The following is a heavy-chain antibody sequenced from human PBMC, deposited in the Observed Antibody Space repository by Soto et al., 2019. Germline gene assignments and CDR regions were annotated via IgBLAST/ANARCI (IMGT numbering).Heavy chain of an antibody. D-gene: IGHD6-19*01. J-gene: IGHJ6*02. CDR3: ARYEQWLVRELDYYYGMDV. Sequence: QVQLVESGGGVVQPGRSLRLSCAASGFTFSSYGMHWVRQAPGKGLEWVAVIWYDGSNKYYADSVKGRFTISRDNSKNTLYLQMNSLRAEDTAVYYCARYEQWLVRELDYYYGMDVWGQGTTVTVSS. CDR2: IWYDGSNK. CDR1: GFTFSSYG. V-gene: IGHV3-33*01.